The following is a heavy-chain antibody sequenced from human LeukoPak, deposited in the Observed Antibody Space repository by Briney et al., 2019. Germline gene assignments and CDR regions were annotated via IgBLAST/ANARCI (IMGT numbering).Heavy chain of an antibody. CDR3: ARTTAAADPPFDY. D-gene: IGHD6-13*01. CDR2: IYPGDSDT. Sequence: GESLQISCKGSGYSFTSYWIGWVRQMPGKGLEWMGIIYPGDSDTRYSPSFQGQVTISADKSISTAYLQWSSLKASDTAMYYCARTTAAADPPFDYWGQGTLVTVSS. J-gene: IGHJ4*02. V-gene: IGHV5-51*01. CDR1: GYSFTSYW.